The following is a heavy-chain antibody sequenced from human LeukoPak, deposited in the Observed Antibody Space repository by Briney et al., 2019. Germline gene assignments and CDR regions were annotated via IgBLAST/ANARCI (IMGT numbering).Heavy chain of an antibody. Sequence: PGGSLRLSCAASGFTFDDYGMSWVRQAPGKGLEWVSGVNWNGGSTGYADSVKGRFTISRDNAKNSLYLQMSSLRAEDTAFYYCASTIAPEGRDYWGRGTQVTVSS. CDR1: GFTFDDYG. CDR2: VNWNGGST. J-gene: IGHJ4*02. V-gene: IGHV3-20*04. D-gene: IGHD6-13*01. CDR3: ASTIAPEGRDY.